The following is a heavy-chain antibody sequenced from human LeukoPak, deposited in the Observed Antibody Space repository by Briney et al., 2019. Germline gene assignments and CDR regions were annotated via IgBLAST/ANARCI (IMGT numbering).Heavy chain of an antibody. J-gene: IGHJ3*01. CDR2: IYYSGST. V-gene: IGHV4-59*01. D-gene: IGHD2-8*01. Sequence: SETLSLTCTVSGGSISSYYWSWIRQPPGKGLEWIGYIYYSGSTNYNPSLKSRVTISVDTPKNQLSLKLSSVSAADTAMYYCARTAFYCTNAVCRLDAFDVWGQGTMVTVSS. CDR3: ARTAFYCTNAVCRLDAFDV. CDR1: GGSISSYY.